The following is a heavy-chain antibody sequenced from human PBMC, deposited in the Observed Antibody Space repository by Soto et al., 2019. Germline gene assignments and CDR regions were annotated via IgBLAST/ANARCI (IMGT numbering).Heavy chain of an antibody. CDR1: GFSFSSYG. Sequence: QVQLVESGGGVVQPGRSLRLSCAATGFSFSSYGMHWVRQAPGKGLEWVAVISYEGSKKYYAGSVKGRFTISRDNSKNTLYLQMNSLRGEDTAVYYCAKDLSEMATIQWLDSWGQGTLVTVSS. V-gene: IGHV3-30*18. CDR3: AKDLSEMATIQWLDS. J-gene: IGHJ5*01. CDR2: ISYEGSKK.